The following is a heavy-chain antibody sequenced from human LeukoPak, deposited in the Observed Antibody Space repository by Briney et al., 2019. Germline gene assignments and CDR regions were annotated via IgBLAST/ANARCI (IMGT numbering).Heavy chain of an antibody. CDR1: GFTFSSYA. V-gene: IGHV3-23*01. Sequence: GGSLRLSCAASGFTFSSYAMSWVRQAPGKGLEGVSGISGSDGYTFYADSVKGRFTISRDNSKNTLDLQMNSLRAEDTAVYYCAKTRGYSSSWYDYWGQGIMVTVSS. CDR3: AKTRGYSSSWYDY. J-gene: IGHJ4*02. D-gene: IGHD6-13*01. CDR2: ISGSDGYT.